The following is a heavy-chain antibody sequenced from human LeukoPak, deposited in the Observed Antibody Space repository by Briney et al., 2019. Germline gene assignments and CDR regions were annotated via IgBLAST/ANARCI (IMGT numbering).Heavy chain of an antibody. CDR1: GFTVSSNY. Sequence: GGSLRLSCAASGFTVSSNYMSWVRQAPGKGLEWVSVIYSGGSTYYADSVKGRFTISRDNSKNTLYLQMNSLRAEDTAVYYCARHTYYYDSSGYYGFDYWGQGTLVTVSS. D-gene: IGHD3-22*01. CDR2: IYSGGST. CDR3: ARHTYYYDSSGYYGFDY. V-gene: IGHV3-66*04. J-gene: IGHJ4*02.